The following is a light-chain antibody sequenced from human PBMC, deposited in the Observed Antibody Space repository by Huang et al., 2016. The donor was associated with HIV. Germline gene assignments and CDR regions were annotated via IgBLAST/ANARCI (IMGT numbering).Light chain of an antibody. CDR1: QNVTDS. CDR3: QERIHWPRLT. CDR2: RAA. V-gene: IGKV3-11*01. J-gene: IGKJ4*01. Sequence: EIVLTQSPATLSLSPGERATLSCRASQNVTDSLAWFRQKPVQAPSLLIYRAANRATGTPARCSGSGSGTDFTLTISSLEPEDFAIYYCQERIHWPRLTFGGGTKVEIK.